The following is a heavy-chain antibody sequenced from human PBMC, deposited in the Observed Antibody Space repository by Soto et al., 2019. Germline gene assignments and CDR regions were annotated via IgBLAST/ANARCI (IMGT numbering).Heavy chain of an antibody. CDR3: ARDQRLDVYSYYGKGPNYYYYGMDV. J-gene: IGHJ6*02. V-gene: IGHV4-61*01. Sequence: SETLSLTCTVSGGSVSSGSYYWSWIRQPPGKGLEWIGNIYYSGSTNYNPSLKSRVTISVDTSKNQFSLKLSSVTAADTAVYYCARDQRLDVYSYYGKGPNYYYYGMDVWGQGTTVTVSS. CDR2: IYYSGST. CDR1: GGSVSSGSYY. D-gene: IGHD4-4*01.